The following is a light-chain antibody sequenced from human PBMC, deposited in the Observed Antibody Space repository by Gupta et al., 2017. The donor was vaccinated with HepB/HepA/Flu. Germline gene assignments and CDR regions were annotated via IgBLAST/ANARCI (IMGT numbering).Light chain of an antibody. V-gene: IGLV4-69*01. CDR1: SAYSSYV. J-gene: IGLJ2*01. CDR3: QTWGTGIHVV. CDR2: LNSDGSH. Sequence: QLVLTQSPSASASLGASVKLTYTLSSAYSSYVIAWHQQQPEKGPRYLMKLNSDGSHTKGDGIPDRFSGSSSGAERYLTISSLQSEDEADYYCQTWGTGIHVVFGGGTKVTVL.